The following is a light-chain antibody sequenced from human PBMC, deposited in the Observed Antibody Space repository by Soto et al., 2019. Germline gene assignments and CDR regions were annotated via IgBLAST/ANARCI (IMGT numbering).Light chain of an antibody. CDR2: EVN. CDR1: TSDVGTHNS. CDR3: SSLNTGDTVI. Sequence: QSALTQPASVSGSPGQSITISCTGTTSDVGTHNSVSWYQQHPDKAPKLLIYEVNHRPSGVSTRFSGSKSGNAASLTISGLRGEDEADYCCSSLNTGDTVIFGGGTQLTVL. V-gene: IGLV2-14*03. J-gene: IGLJ2*01.